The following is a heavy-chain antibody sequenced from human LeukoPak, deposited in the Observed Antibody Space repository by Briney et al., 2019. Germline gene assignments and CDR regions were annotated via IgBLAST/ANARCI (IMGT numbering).Heavy chain of an antibody. D-gene: IGHD2-2*01. CDR2: IYHSGST. V-gene: IGHV4-4*02. J-gene: IGHJ5*02. Sequence: PSETLSLTCAVSGGSISSSNWWSWVRQPPGKGLEWIGEIYHSGSTNYNPSLKSRVTISVDKSKNQFSLKLSSVTAADTAVYYCARTLRLLDIVVENWFDPWGQGTLVTVSS. CDR1: GGSISSSNW. CDR3: ARTLRLLDIVVENWFDP.